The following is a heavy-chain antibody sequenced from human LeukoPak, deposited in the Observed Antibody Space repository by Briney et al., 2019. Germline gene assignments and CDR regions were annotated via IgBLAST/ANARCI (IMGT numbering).Heavy chain of an antibody. Sequence: GASVKVSCKVSGYTLTELSMHWVRQAPGKGLEWMGGFDPEDGETIYAQKFQGRVTMTEDTSTDTAYMELSSLRSEDTAVYYCATVTYSGSYTGYFQHWGQGTLVTVSS. CDR1: GYTLTELS. D-gene: IGHD1-26*01. J-gene: IGHJ1*01. V-gene: IGHV1-24*01. CDR3: ATVTYSGSYTGYFQH. CDR2: FDPEDGET.